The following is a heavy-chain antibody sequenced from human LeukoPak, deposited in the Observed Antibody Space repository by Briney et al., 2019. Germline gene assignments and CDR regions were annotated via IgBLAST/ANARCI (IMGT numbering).Heavy chain of an antibody. J-gene: IGHJ6*03. D-gene: IGHD4-23*01. CDR2: TYYRSKWYN. CDR3: ARGMVKINYYMDV. Sequence: SQTLSLTCAISGDSVSSNSAAWNWIRQSPSRGLEWLGRTYYRSKWYNDYPVSMRSRITINPDTSKNQFSLQLNSVTPEDTAVYYCARGMVKINYYMDVWGKGTTVTVSS. CDR1: GDSVSSNSAA. V-gene: IGHV6-1*01.